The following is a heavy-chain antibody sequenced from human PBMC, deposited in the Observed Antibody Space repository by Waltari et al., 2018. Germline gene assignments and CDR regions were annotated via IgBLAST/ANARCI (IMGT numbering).Heavy chain of an antibody. D-gene: IGHD2-21*01. V-gene: IGHV1-8*03. Sequence: QVQLVQSGAEVLKPGASVKVSCQASGYTFINYEINWVRQAAGQGLEWMGGVNPTTGATAYAQKYQGRITITWDTSISPAYMELTNLRSDDTAVLYCARGRDVFANFDYNWFDPWGQGTLVTVSS. CDR3: ARGRDVFANFDYNWFDP. CDR1: GYTFINYE. J-gene: IGHJ5*02. CDR2: VNPTTGAT.